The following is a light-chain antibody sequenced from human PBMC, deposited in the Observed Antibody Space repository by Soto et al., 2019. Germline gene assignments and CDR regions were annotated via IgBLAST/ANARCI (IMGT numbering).Light chain of an antibody. V-gene: IGKV1-6*01. Sequence: AIQMTQSPSSLYASVGYRVTITCLASESISSYLNWCQQKPGKAPKRLIYVAFSLQSGFPSRFSGIGSGTDFTLTISNLQSEDFATYYCLQDYNYPLTFGQGTKVDI. J-gene: IGKJ1*01. CDR2: VAF. CDR1: ESISSY. CDR3: LQDYNYPLT.